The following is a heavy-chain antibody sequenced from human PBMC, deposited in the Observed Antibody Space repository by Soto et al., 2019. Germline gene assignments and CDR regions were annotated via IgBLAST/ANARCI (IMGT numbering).Heavy chain of an antibody. J-gene: IGHJ4*02. Sequence: GGSRRLSRAASGFSFRHYWKEWVRQAPGKGLVGVSRISPDARTTTYADSVKGRFTISRDNAKSTLYLQMNSLTVEDGAVYYCADSWLPTSYWGPGTLVTVSS. CDR3: ADSWLPTSY. CDR1: GFSFRHYW. D-gene: IGHD3-10*01. CDR2: ISPDARTT. V-gene: IGHV3-74*01.